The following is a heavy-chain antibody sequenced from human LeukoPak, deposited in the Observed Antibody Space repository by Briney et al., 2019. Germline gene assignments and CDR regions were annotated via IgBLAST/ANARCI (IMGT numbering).Heavy chain of an antibody. Sequence: PGRSLRLSCAASGFTFDDYAMHWVRQAPGKGLEWVSGISWNSGSIGYADSVKGRFTISRDNAKNSLYLQMNSLRAEDTAVYYCARDLAGSGYWGQGTLVTVSS. CDR2: ISWNSGSI. D-gene: IGHD3-10*01. V-gene: IGHV3-9*01. J-gene: IGHJ4*02. CDR3: ARDLAGSGY. CDR1: GFTFDDYA.